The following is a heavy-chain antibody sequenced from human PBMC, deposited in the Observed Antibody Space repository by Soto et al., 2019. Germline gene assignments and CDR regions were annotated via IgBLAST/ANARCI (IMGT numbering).Heavy chain of an antibody. Sequence: QVQLVQSGAEVKKPGSSVKVSCKASGGTFSSYAISWVRQAPGQGLEWMGGIIPIFGTANYAQKFQGRVTIPADDSTRTAYMELSSLSSEATAVYYCARDNGGEDWFDPWGQGTLVTVSS. D-gene: IGHD3-10*01. CDR2: IIPIFGTA. CDR1: GGTFSSYA. J-gene: IGHJ5*02. CDR3: ARDNGGEDWFDP. V-gene: IGHV1-69*12.